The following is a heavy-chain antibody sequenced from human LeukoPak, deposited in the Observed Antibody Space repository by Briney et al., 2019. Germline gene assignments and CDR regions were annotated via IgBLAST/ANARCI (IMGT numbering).Heavy chain of an antibody. J-gene: IGHJ4*02. CDR3: ARALSDSSGYYYSHFDY. D-gene: IGHD3-22*01. CDR1: GYTFTSYY. Sequence: ASVKVSCKASGYTFTSYYIHWVRQAPGQGLEWMGAINSGDGGTTLPQKFQGRVTLTRDTSTSTLYMELSSLRSEDTAVYYCARALSDSSGYYYSHFDYWGQGTLVTVSS. V-gene: IGHV1-46*01. CDR2: INSGDGGT.